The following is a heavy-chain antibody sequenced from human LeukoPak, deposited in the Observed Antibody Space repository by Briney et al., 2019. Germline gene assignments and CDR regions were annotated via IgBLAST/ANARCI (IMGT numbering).Heavy chain of an antibody. J-gene: IGHJ4*02. CDR3: ARMGGSYYPISFDY. CDR2: IYDSGST. D-gene: IGHD1-26*01. Sequence: SETLSLTCIVSGGSIRSGAYYWSWIRQHPGKGLEWIGYIYDSGSTNYNPSLKSRVTISVDTSKNHFSLKLSSVTAADTAVYYCARMGGSYYPISFDYWGQGTLVTVSS. V-gene: IGHV4-31*03. CDR1: GGSIRSGAYY.